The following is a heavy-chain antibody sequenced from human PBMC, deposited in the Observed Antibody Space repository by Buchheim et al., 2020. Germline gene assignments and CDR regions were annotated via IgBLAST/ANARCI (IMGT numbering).Heavy chain of an antibody. D-gene: IGHD2-21*02. CDR1: GGTFRSYA. Sequence: QVQLLQSGAEVKKPGSSVTVSCKASGGTFRSYAINWVRQAPGQGLEWMGGIIPMFGSANYAQKFQGRLTITADEATTTAYMELRRLKSEDTAVYYCARGAAEHGDHVRPLNYWGQGTL. J-gene: IGHJ4*02. CDR3: ARGAAEHGDHVRPLNY. V-gene: IGHV1-69*01. CDR2: IIPMFGSA.